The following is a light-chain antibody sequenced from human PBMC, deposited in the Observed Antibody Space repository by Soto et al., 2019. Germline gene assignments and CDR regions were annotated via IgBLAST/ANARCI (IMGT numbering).Light chain of an antibody. V-gene: IGLV2-8*01. CDR2: EVS. CDR1: SSDVGGYDY. Sequence: QSALTQPPSASGSPGQSVTISCTGTSSDVGGYDYVSWYQQHPGKAPKLILYEVSERPSGVPDRFSGSKSGTTASRTDSGLQAEDEADYYCSSSAGSKNCVLGPVTKVTVL. J-gene: IGLJ1*01. CDR3: SSSAGSKNCV.